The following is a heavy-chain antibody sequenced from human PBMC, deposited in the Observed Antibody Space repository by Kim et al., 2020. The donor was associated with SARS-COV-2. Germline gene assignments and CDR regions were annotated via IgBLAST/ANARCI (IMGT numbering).Heavy chain of an antibody. D-gene: IGHD3-3*01. J-gene: IGHJ6*03. CDR3: AGGGDDFWSGYGNYYMDV. CDR1: GFTFSSYS. Sequence: GGSLRLSCAASGFTFSSYSMNWVRQAPGKGLEWVSSISSSSSYIYYADSVKGRFTISRDNAKNSLYLQMNSLRAEDTAVYYCAGGGDDFWSGYGNYYMDVWGKGTTVTVSS. CDR2: ISSSSSYI. V-gene: IGHV3-21*01.